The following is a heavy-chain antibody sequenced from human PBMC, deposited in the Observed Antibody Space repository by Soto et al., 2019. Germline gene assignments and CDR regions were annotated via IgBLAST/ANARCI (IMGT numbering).Heavy chain of an antibody. CDR1: GDTFNFYT. V-gene: IGHV1-69*02. CDR3: ATSFGSGSRAFDY. CDR2: FNPILSFS. J-gene: IGHJ4*02. Sequence: QVQLVQSGAEVKKPGSSVKVSCKASGDTFNFYTINWVRQAPGLGLEWMGRFNPILSFSNSALKFQGRVTFTPDXXTSTAYMGLSSLRSEDTAIYYCATSFGSGSRAFDYWGQGALVTVSS. D-gene: IGHD3-10*01.